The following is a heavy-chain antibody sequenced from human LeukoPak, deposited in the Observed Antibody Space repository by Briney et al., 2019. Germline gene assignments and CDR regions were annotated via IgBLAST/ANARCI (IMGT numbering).Heavy chain of an antibody. D-gene: IGHD3-10*01. J-gene: IGHJ4*02. V-gene: IGHV1-3*01. CDR3: ARDGITMVRGVIIPDRSYDY. CDR1: GYTFTNYH. Sequence: ASVKVSCKASGYTFTNYHMHWVRQAPGQGLEWMGWINAGNGNTKYSQKFQGRVTITRDTSASTAYMELSSLRSEDTAVYYCARDGITMVRGVIIPDRSYDYWGQGTLVTVSS. CDR2: INAGNGNT.